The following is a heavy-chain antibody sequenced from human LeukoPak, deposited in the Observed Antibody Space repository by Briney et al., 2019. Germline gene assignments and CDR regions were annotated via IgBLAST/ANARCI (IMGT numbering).Heavy chain of an antibody. CDR2: ISDDGSSE. V-gene: IGHV3-30*03. D-gene: IGHD5-12*01. CDR3: ARTMEPGGYPIFDY. CDR1: GFAFGSEA. J-gene: IGHJ4*02. Sequence: PGGSLRLSCAVSGFAFGSEAMSWVRQSPARGLEWVAVISDDGSSEYYADSVKGRFTITRDNSKSTVSLQMKSLRPEDTAVYYCARTMEPGGYPIFDYWGQGTLVTVSS.